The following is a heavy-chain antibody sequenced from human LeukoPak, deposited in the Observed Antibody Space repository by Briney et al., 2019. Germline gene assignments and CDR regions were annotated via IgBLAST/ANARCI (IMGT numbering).Heavy chain of an antibody. V-gene: IGHV3-48*03. D-gene: IGHD6-19*01. CDR2: ISSGRVSST. CDR1: GLTFSSYE. J-gene: IGHJ4*02. Sequence: GRSLTLSCAPSGLTFSSYEMTWVRQAPGRGLEWVSYISSGRVSSTYDADSGKGRFTISRDNAKKSLYLQMNSLRAEETAVYYCARKKWLGFDYWGQGTLVTVSS. CDR3: ARKKWLGFDY.